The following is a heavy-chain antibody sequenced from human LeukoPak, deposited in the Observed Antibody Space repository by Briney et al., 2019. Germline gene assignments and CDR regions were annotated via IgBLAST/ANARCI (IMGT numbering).Heavy chain of an antibody. Sequence: SVKVSCKASGYTFTSYAISWVRQAPGQGLEWMGGIIPIFGTANYAQKFQGRVTITADKSTSTAYMELSSLRSEDTAVYYCARYGSGSYYYYMDVWGKGTTVTVSS. CDR1: GYTFTSYA. J-gene: IGHJ6*03. CDR2: IIPIFGTA. D-gene: IGHD3-10*01. CDR3: ARYGSGSYYYYMDV. V-gene: IGHV1-69*06.